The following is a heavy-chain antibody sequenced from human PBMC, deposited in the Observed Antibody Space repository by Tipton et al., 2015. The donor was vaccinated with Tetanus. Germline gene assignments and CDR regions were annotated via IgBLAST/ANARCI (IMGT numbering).Heavy chain of an antibody. CDR3: AREGSSGHGHWGEFDY. J-gene: IGHJ4*02. CDR2: INPSGGST. V-gene: IGHV1-46*01. D-gene: IGHD3-22*01. Sequence: QLVQSGAEVKKPGASVKVSCKASGYTFTSYYMHWVRQAPGQGLEWMGIINPSGGSTSYAQKLQGRVTMTTDTSTSTAYMELRSLRSDGTAVYYCAREGSSGHGHWGEFDYWGQGTLVTVSS. CDR1: GYTFTSYY.